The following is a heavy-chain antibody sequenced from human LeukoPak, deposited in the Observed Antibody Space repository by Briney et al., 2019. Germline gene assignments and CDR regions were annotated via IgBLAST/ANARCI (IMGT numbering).Heavy chain of an antibody. Sequence: GGSLRLSCAAAGLTFSNYGMHWVRQAPGKGLQWAAYIRYDGRNKYSADSVKGRFTIYRDNSKSTLYLQMNSLRPEDTAVYYCAKGGSNNWSFDNWGQGTLVTVSS. CDR2: IRYDGRNK. V-gene: IGHV3-30*02. CDR3: AKGGSNNWSFDN. CDR1: GLTFSNYG. J-gene: IGHJ4*02. D-gene: IGHD1-1*01.